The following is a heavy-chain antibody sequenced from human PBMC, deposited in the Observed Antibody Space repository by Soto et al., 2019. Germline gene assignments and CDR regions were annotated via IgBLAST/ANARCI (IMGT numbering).Heavy chain of an antibody. CDR1: GETVSSNY. V-gene: IGHV3-66*01. CDR3: AREPKDDAFDI. Sequence: QPGWSLRLSCAASGETVSSNYMSGARQAPGKGLEWVSVIYSGGSTYYADSVKGRFTISRDNSKNTLYLQMNSLRAEDTAVYYCAREPKDDAFDIWGQGTMVTVSS. J-gene: IGHJ3*02. CDR2: IYSGGST.